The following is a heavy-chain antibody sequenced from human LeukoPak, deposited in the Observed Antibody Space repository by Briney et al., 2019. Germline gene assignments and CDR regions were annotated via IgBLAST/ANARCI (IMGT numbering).Heavy chain of an antibody. J-gene: IGHJ4*02. CDR3: AREGRVDFWSGGLYYFDY. V-gene: IGHV4-4*07. CDR2: IYTSGST. CDR1: GGSISSYY. Sequence: SETLSLTCTVSGGSISSYYWSWLRQPAGKGLEWLGRIYTSGSTNYNPSLKSRVTMSVDTSKNQFSLKLSSVTAADTAVYYCAREGRVDFWSGGLYYFDYWGQGTLVTVSS. D-gene: IGHD3-3*01.